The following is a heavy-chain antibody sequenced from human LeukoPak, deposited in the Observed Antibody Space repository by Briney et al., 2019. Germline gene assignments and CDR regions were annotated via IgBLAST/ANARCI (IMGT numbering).Heavy chain of an antibody. CDR3: ARGGVNYKIAGP. CDR1: GASVGSGGYY. D-gene: IGHD3-10*01. CDR2: IYYISNT. V-gene: IGHV4-61*08. Sequence: SETLSLTCTVSGASVGSGGYYWSWIRQPPGGGLEWIGYIYYISNTNYNPSLKSRVTISVDTSKNQFSLKLSSVTAADTAVYYCARGGVNYKIAGPWGQGALVTVSS. J-gene: IGHJ5*02.